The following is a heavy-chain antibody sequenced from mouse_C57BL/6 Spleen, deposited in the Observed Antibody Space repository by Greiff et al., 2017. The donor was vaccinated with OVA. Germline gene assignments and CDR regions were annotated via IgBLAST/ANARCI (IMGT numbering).Heavy chain of an antibody. V-gene: IGHV1-50*01. J-gene: IGHJ1*03. CDR3: ARRGLRRSFDV. CDR2: IDPSDSYT. D-gene: IGHD2-4*01. CDR1: GYTFTSYW. Sequence: QVQLQQPGAELVKPGASVKLSCKASGYTFTSYWMQWVKQRPGQGLEWIGEIDPSDSYTNYNQKFKGKATLTVDTSSSTAYMQLSSLTSEDSAVYYCARRGLRRSFDVWGTGTTVTVSS.